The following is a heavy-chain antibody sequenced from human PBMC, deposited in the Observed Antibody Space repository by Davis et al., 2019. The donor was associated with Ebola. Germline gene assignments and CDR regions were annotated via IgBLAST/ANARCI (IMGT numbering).Heavy chain of an antibody. CDR2: INPSGGST. V-gene: IGHV1-46*01. J-gene: IGHJ5*02. Sequence: AASVKVSCKASGGTFSSYAISWVRQAPGQGLEWMGIINPSGGSTSYAQKFRGRVTMTRDTSTSTVYMELSSLRSEDTAVFYCARGKTVAGTRGLSWFDPWGPGTLVTVSS. CDR3: ARGKTVAGTRGLSWFDP. CDR1: GGTFSSYA. D-gene: IGHD6-19*01.